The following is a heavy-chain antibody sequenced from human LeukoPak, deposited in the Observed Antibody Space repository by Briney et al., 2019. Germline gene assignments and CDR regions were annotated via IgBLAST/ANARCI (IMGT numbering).Heavy chain of an antibody. D-gene: IGHD6-13*01. CDR1: GFTFSSYG. J-gene: IGHJ6*02. Sequence: GGSLRLSCAASGFTFSSYGMHWVRQAPGKGLEWVAFIRYDGSNKYYADSVEGRFTISRDNSKNTLYLQMNSLRAEDTAVYYCVKDSLYSSSWYSSSALKPYYYYGMDVWGQGTTVTVSS. CDR2: IRYDGSNK. V-gene: IGHV3-30*02. CDR3: VKDSLYSSSWYSSSALKPYYYYGMDV.